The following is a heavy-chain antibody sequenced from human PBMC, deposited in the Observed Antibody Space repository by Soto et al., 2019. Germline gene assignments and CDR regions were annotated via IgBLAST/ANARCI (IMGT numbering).Heavy chain of an antibody. V-gene: IGHV3-30*18. CDR1: GFTFSSYV. CDR2: ISYDGSNK. D-gene: IGHD6-13*01. CDR3: AKCLSAAAGAFDI. Sequence: PGGSLRLSCAASGFTFSSYVMHWVRQSPGKGLEWVAVISYDGSNKYYADSVKGRFTISRDNSKNTLYLQMNSLRAEDTAVYYCAKCLSAAAGAFDIWGQGTMVTVSS. J-gene: IGHJ3*02.